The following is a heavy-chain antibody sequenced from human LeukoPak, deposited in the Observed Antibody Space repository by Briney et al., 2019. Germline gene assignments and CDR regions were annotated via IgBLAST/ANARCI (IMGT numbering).Heavy chain of an antibody. J-gene: IGHJ6*02. CDR2: MNPNSGNT. CDR3: AREPHVGVADYGDYYGMDV. D-gene: IGHD4-17*01. V-gene: IGHV1-8*01. Sequence: ASVKVSCKASGYTFTSYDINWVRQATGQGLEWMGWMNPNSGNTGYAQKFQGRVTMTRNTSISTAYMELSSLRSEDTAVYYCAREPHVGVADYGDYYGMDVWGQGTTVTVSS. CDR1: GYTFTSYD.